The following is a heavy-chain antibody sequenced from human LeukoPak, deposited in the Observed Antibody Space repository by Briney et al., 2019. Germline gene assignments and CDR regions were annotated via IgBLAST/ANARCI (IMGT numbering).Heavy chain of an antibody. Sequence: GGSLGLSCAASGFTFSEYYMSWIRQAPGKGLEWVSYISSSGRTIHYPDSVKGRLTISRDNAKNSLYLQMNSLRAEDTAVYYCARVGTTPHYWYYYMDVWGKGTTVTVSS. CDR2: ISSSGRTI. CDR1: GFTFSEYY. J-gene: IGHJ6*03. V-gene: IGHV3-11*04. D-gene: IGHD2/OR15-2a*01. CDR3: ARVGTTPHYWYYYMDV.